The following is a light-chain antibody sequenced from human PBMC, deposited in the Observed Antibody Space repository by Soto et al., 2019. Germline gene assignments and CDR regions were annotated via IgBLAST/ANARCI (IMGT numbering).Light chain of an antibody. CDR3: QQRNNWPPGIT. CDR1: QSVSNNY. Sequence: IVLTQSPGTLSLSPGEKATLSCRASQSVSNNYVAWYQQKRGQAPRLLIYAASNRATGIPARFSGSGSGTDFTLTISSLEPEDFAVYYCQQRNNWPPGITFGQGTRLEIK. J-gene: IGKJ5*01. V-gene: IGKV3-11*01. CDR2: AAS.